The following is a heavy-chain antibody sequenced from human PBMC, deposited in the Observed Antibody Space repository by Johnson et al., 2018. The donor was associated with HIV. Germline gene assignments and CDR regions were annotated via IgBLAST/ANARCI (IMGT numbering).Heavy chain of an antibody. Sequence: QVQLVESGGGVVQPGRSLRLSCAASGFTFSTYGMHWVRQAPGKGLEWVAVIWYDGSKKYYVESVQGRFTISRDNSKNTLYLQMNSLRAEDTAVYYWARDRAEAYYYDSSGRKSGFDIWGQGTMVTVSS. J-gene: IGHJ3*02. V-gene: IGHV3-33*01. CDR3: ARDRAEAYYYDSSGRKSGFDI. CDR2: IWYDGSKK. CDR1: GFTFSTYG. D-gene: IGHD3-22*01.